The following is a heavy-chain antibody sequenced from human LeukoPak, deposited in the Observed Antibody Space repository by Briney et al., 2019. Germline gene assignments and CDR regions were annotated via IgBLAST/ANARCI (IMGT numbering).Heavy chain of an antibody. V-gene: IGHV3-30*03. J-gene: IGHJ4*02. D-gene: IGHD5-24*01. CDR1: GFTFDDYA. Sequence: GGSLRLSCAASGFTFDDYAMHWVRQAPGKGLEWVAAMSSDESSIFYAASVRGRFTISRDNSRNTLFLQMNSLSPEDTAVYYCARSRDGYNLADFWGQGTLVTVSS. CDR2: MSSDESSI. CDR3: ARSRDGYNLADF.